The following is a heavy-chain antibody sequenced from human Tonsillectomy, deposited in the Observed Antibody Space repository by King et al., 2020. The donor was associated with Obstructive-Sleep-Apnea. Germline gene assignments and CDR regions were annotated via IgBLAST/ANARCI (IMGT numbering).Heavy chain of an antibody. Sequence: QLVQSGGGVVQPVRSLRLSSAASGFTCRSYGIHCVRQAPGNVWERVAVIWYGGSNKYYADSVKGRFTISRENSKNTLYLQMNSLRAEDTAVYYCAKDRASIAADAYYYYYYGMDVWGQGTTVTVSS. V-gene: IGHV3-33*06. J-gene: IGHJ6*02. CDR1: GFTCRSYG. CDR3: AKDRASIAADAYYYYYYGMDV. D-gene: IGHD6-6*01. CDR2: IWYGGSNK.